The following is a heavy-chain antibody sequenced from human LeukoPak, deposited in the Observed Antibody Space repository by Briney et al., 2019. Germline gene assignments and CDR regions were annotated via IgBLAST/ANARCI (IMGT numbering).Heavy chain of an antibody. D-gene: IGHD2-2*01. CDR1: GGTFSSYA. V-gene: IGHV1-8*02. J-gene: IGHJ4*02. CDR2: MNPNSGNT. CDR3: ARTCSGTSCADFDY. Sequence: ASVTVSCKASGGTFSSYAINWVRQATGQGLEWMGWMNPNSGNTGYAQKFQGRVTMTRDTSINTAYLELSSLRSEDTAMYYCARTCSGTSCADFDYWGQGTLVTVSS.